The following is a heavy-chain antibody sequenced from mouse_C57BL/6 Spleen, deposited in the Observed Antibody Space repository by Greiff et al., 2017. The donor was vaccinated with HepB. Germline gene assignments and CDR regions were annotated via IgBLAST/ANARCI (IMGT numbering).Heavy chain of an antibody. D-gene: IGHD4-1*01. V-gene: IGHV1-80*01. CDR1: GYAFSSYW. CDR3: ARRTGTGYFDY. CDR2: IYPGDGDT. J-gene: IGHJ2*01. Sequence: VKLVESGAELVKPGASVKISCKASGYAFSSYWMNWVKQRPGKGLEWIGQIYPGDGDTNYNGKLKGKATLTADKSSSTSYMQLSSLTSGDSAVSFCARRTGTGYFDYWGKGTTLTVSS.